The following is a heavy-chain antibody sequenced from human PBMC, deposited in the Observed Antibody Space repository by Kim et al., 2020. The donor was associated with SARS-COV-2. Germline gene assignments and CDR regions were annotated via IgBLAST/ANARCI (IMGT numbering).Heavy chain of an antibody. J-gene: IGHJ4*02. CDR3: ARAPEYGSGSYSDY. Sequence: PSLKSRVTISVDTSKNQFSLKLSSVTAADTAVYYCARAPEYGSGSYSDYWGQGTLVTVSS. V-gene: IGHV4-34*01. D-gene: IGHD3-10*01.